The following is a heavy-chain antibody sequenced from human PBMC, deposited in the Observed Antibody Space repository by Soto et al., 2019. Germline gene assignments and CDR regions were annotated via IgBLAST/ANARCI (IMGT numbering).Heavy chain of an antibody. D-gene: IGHD6-13*01. Sequence: TLSLTFAVSGGSISSGGYSGSGIRQPPGKGLEWIGYIYHSGSTYYNPSLKSRVTISVDRSKNQFSLKLSSVTAADTAVYYRARQSAVGSWDLNWFDPCAQGTLVTVSS. CDR1: GGSISSGGYS. J-gene: IGHJ5*02. V-gene: IGHV4-30-2*01. CDR2: IYHSGST. CDR3: ARQSAVGSWDLNWFDP.